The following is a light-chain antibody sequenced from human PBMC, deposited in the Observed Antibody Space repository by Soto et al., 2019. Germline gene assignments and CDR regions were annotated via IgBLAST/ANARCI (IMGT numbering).Light chain of an antibody. CDR3: QQYNNLPFT. V-gene: IGKV3-15*01. CDR2: GAS. Sequence: EIVMTQSPATLSVSPGERATLSCRASQSVSSNLAWYQQKPGQAPSLLIYGASTRATGIPARFSGSGSGTEFNLTISSLQSEDFAVYYCQQYNNLPFTFGPGTKVDIK. J-gene: IGKJ3*01. CDR1: QSVSSN.